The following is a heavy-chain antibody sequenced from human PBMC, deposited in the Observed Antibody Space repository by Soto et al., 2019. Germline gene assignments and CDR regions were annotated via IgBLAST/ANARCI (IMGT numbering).Heavy chain of an antibody. CDR3: ARQIYDSDSGPNFQYYFDS. CDR2: IDPSGSYT. V-gene: IGHV5-10-1*01. Sequence: PGESLKISCQGSGYTFSNNWISWVRQKPGKGLEWMGKIDPSGSYTDYSPSFQGHVSLSVDKSVSTAYLQWSSLKASDSAIYYCARQIYDSDSGPNFQYYFDSWGQGTLVTVSS. J-gene: IGHJ4*02. D-gene: IGHD3-22*01. CDR1: GYTFSNNW.